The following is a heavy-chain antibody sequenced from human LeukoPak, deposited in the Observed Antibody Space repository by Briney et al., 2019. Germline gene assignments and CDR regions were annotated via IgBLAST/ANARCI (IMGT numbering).Heavy chain of an antibody. Sequence: PSETLSLTCAVYGGSFSGYYWSWIRQPPGKGLEWIGEINHSGSTNYNPSPKRRVTISVDTSKNQFSLKLSSVTAADTAVYYCARVAPGYCSGGSCYPYYYYYYMDVWGKGTTVTVSS. CDR2: INHSGST. D-gene: IGHD2-15*01. CDR3: ARVAPGYCSGGSCYPYYYYYYMDV. CDR1: GGSFSGYY. V-gene: IGHV4-34*01. J-gene: IGHJ6*03.